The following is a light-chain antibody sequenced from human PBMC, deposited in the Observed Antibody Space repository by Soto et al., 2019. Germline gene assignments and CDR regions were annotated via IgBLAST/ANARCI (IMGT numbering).Light chain of an antibody. V-gene: IGKV4-1*01. J-gene: IGKJ3*01. CDR3: QQYYITPLT. CDR1: QSVLYSSNNKNY. Sequence: DIVLTQSPDSLAVSLGERATINCKSSQSVLYSSNNKNYLAWYQQKPGQPPKLLIYWASTRESGVPDRFSGSGSGTDFTLTISSLQAEDVAVYYCQQYYITPLTFVPGTKVDIK. CDR2: WAS.